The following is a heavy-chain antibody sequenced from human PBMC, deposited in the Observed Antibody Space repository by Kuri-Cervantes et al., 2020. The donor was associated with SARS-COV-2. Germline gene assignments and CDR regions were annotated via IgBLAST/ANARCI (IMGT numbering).Heavy chain of an antibody. CDR2: ISSSSSYI. V-gene: IGHV3-21*01. CDR3: AKRYSSSWTGPSPFDY. D-gene: IGHD6-13*01. J-gene: IGHJ4*02. CDR1: GSTFSSYS. Sequence: GESLKISCAASGSTFSSYSMNWVRQAPGKGLEWVSSISSSSSYIYYADSVKGRFTISRDNAKNSLYLQMNSLRAEDTAVYYCAKRYSSSWTGPSPFDYWGQGTLVTVSS.